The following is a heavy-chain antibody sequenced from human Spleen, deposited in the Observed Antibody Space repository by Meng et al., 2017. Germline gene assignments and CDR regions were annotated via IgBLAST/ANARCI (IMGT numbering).Heavy chain of an antibody. CDR1: GFTFDDYA. CDR3: ARDRGYSSTWYEDH. CDR2: ISWNSGSI. D-gene: IGHD6-13*01. V-gene: IGHV3-9*01. Sequence: SLKISCAASGFTFDDYAMHWVRQAPGKGLEWVSGISWNSGSIGYADSVKGRFTISRDNAKNSLYLQMDSLTAEDTALYYCARDRGYSSTWYEDHWGQGTLVTVSS. J-gene: IGHJ4*02.